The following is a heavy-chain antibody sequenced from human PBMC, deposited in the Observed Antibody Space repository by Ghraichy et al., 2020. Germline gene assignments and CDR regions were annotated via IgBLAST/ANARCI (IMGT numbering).Heavy chain of an antibody. J-gene: IGHJ6*02. D-gene: IGHD1-26*01. Sequence: SETLSLTCTVSGSSISSYYWSWIRQPPGKGLEWIGYIYYSGSTNYNPSLKSRVTISVDTSKNQFSLKLSSVTAADTAVYYCARERVGANSYYYYGMDVWGQGTTVTVSS. V-gene: IGHV4-59*01. CDR2: IYYSGST. CDR3: ARERVGANSYYYYGMDV. CDR1: GSSISSYY.